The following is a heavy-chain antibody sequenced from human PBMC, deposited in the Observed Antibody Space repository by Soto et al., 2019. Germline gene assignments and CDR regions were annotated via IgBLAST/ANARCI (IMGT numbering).Heavy chain of an antibody. V-gene: IGHV3-9*01. D-gene: IGHD2-2*01. J-gene: IGHJ4*02. CDR1: GFTFDDYA. Sequence: PGGSLRLSCIGSGFTFDDYAIHWVRQAPGKGLEWVSGISWHSGSIDYAYSVKGRFTISRDNAKNSLYLQMNSLRADDTAFYYCAKGPQYCSGASCYAHYFDSWGQGTLVTVSS. CDR2: ISWHSGSI. CDR3: AKGPQYCSGASCYAHYFDS.